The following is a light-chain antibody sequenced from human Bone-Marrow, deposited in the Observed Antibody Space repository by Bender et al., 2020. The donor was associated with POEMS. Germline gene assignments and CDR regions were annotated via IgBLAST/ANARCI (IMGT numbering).Light chain of an antibody. Sequence: QSVLTQPPSVSGAPGQRVTISCTGSSSNTGSGYDINWYQHLPGTAPKLLIYGYNNRPSGVPDRFSGSKSGTSASLAITGLQAEDEADYHCCSYTGSTDSVVFGGGTKLTVL. CDR1: SSNTGSGYD. CDR3: CSYTGSTDSVV. CDR2: GYN. J-gene: IGLJ2*01. V-gene: IGLV1-40*01.